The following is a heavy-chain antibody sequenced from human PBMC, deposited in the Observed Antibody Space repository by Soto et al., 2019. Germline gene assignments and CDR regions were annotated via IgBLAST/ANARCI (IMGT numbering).Heavy chain of an antibody. CDR3: AGRGYSGYDPYYYYGMDV. J-gene: IGHJ6*02. D-gene: IGHD5-12*01. Sequence: QVQLQQWGAGLLKPSETLSLTCAVYGGSFSGYYWSWIRQPPGKGLEWIGEINNSGSTNYNPSLKSRVTTSVDSSKNQFSLKLSSVTAADTAVYYCAGRGYSGYDPYYYYGMDVWGQGTTVTVSS. V-gene: IGHV4-34*01. CDR2: INNSGST. CDR1: GGSFSGYY.